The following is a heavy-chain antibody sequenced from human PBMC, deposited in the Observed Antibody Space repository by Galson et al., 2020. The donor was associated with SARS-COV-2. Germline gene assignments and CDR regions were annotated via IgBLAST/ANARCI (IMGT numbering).Heavy chain of an antibody. V-gene: IGHV4-39*02. CDR2: VFYSGTT. Sequence: SETLSLTCTVSGDSISSRSYYWGWIRQPPGKGLEWIGTVFYSGTTYYNPSLKSRVTTSLDTSNNHFSLKLSSVTAADTAVYYCATERGVGATIDYWGQGTLVTVSS. D-gene: IGHD1-26*01. CDR1: GDSISSRSYY. J-gene: IGHJ4*02. CDR3: ATERGVGATIDY.